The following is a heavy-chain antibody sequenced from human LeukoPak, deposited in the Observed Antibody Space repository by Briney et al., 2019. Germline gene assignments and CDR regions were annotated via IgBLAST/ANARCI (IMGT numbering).Heavy chain of an antibody. V-gene: IGHV3-7*01. CDR1: GLTFSSSW. Sequence: PGGSLRLSCAASGLTFSSSWMNWVRQAPGKGLEWVANINPAGSQKDYVDSVKGRFTISRDNAKNSAFLQMNSLRAEDTAVYYCARYSGSFPGWLDPWGPGTLVTVSS. D-gene: IGHD5-12*01. J-gene: IGHJ5*02. CDR3: ARYSGSFPGWLDP. CDR2: INPAGSQK.